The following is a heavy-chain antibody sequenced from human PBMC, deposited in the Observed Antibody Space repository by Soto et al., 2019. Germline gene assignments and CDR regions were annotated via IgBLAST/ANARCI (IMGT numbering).Heavy chain of an antibody. CDR1: GGTFSSYA. Sequence: QVQLVQSGAEVKKPGSSVKVSCKASGGTFSSYAISWVRQAPGQGLEWMGGIIPIFGTANYAQKFQGRVTITADESTSTAYMELSSLRSEDTAVYYCARSKGPVVVVINSLTGMDVWGQGTTVTVSS. D-gene: IGHD3-22*01. J-gene: IGHJ6*02. CDR2: IIPIFGTA. V-gene: IGHV1-69*01. CDR3: ARSKGPVVVVINSLTGMDV.